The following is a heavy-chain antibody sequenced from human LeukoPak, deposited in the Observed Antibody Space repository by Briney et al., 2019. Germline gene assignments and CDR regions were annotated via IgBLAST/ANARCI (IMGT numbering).Heavy chain of an antibody. Sequence: GGSLRLSCAASGFIFSGSDMHWDRQASGKGLEWVGRIRSKTNSYATAYAASVQGRFTISRDDSKNTAYLQMNSLKTEDTAVYYCTRHADPGAVAGRVIDIWGQGTMVTVSS. CDR3: TRHADPGAVAGRVIDI. D-gene: IGHD6-19*01. J-gene: IGHJ3*02. CDR2: IRSKTNSYAT. V-gene: IGHV3-73*01. CDR1: GFIFSGSD.